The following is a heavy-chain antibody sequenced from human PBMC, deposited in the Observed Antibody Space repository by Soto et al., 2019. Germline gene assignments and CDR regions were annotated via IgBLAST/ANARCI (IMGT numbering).Heavy chain of an antibody. D-gene: IGHD6-19*01. J-gene: IGHJ5*01. CDR2: ITVAISKT. V-gene: IGHV3-23*01. Sequence: DVQLLESGGGLAQPGGSLGLPGPAPGFPFNPFSLSWFRQAPGKGLEWVWTITVAISKTYYADSVRGRFIVSRDNSKNTLFLQMNSLRAEDTATYYCAKVGYYNSGWFDSWGQGTLVTVSS. CDR1: GFPFNPFS. CDR3: AKVGYYNSGWFDS.